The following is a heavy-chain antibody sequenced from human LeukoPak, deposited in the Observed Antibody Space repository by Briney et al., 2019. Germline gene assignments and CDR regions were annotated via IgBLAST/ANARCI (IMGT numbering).Heavy chain of an antibody. D-gene: IGHD3-10*01. CDR2: ISSSSSYI. J-gene: IGHJ4*02. V-gene: IGHV3-21*01. CDR1: GFTFSSYS. Sequence: PGGSLRLSCAASGFTFSSYSMNWVRQAPGKGLEWVSSISSSSSYIYYADSVKGRFTLSRDNAKNSLYLQMNSLRAEDTAVYYCARVSYGSGSSAFDYWGQGTLVTVSS. CDR3: ARVSYGSGSSAFDY.